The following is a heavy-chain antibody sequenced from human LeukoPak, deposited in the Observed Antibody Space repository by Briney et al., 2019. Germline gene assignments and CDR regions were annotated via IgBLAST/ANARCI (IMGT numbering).Heavy chain of an antibody. D-gene: IGHD2-15*01. CDR1: GFTFDDYA. CDR2: ISWNSVSI. V-gene: IGHV3-9*03. CDR3: AKETIYCSGGSCYHDAFDI. Sequence: GRSLRLSCAASGFTFDDYAMHWVRQAPGKGLEWVSGISWNSVSIDYADSVKGRFTISRDNAKNSLYLQMNSLRPEDMALYYCAKETIYCSGGSCYHDAFDIWGQGTMATVSS. J-gene: IGHJ3*02.